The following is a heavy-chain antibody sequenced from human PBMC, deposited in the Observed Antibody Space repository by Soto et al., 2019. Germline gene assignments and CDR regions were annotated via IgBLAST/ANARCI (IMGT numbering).Heavy chain of an antibody. CDR1: GFTFSSYA. D-gene: IGHD6-13*01. J-gene: IGHJ4*02. CDR3: AKPIAAAGTDNPIFDY. V-gene: IGHV3-23*01. CDR2: ISGSGGST. Sequence: PGGSLRLSCAASGFTFSSYAMSWVRQAPGKGLEWVSAISGSGGSTYYADSVKGRFTISRDNSKNTLYLQMNSLRAEDTAVYYCAKPIAAAGTDNPIFDYWGQGTLVTVSS.